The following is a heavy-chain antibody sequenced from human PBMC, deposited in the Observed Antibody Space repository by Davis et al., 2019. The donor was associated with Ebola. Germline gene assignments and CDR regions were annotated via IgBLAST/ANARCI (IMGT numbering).Heavy chain of an antibody. V-gene: IGHV4-34*12. D-gene: IGHD2-21*02. J-gene: IGHJ5*02. CDR2: IVHGGVT. CDR3: ARTAMTSISDVGLGYNYFDP. Sequence: SETLSLTCAIYGGSFRGYFWSWISQSPGKGMEWIGQIVHGGVTSYNPSLESRFTISMETSKNQFYMRLDSVTAADTAVYYCARTAMTSISDVGLGYNYFDPWGQGSLVTVST. CDR1: GGSFRGYF.